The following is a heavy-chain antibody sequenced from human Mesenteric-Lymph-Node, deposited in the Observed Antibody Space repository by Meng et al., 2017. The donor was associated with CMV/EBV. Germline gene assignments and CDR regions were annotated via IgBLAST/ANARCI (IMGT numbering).Heavy chain of an antibody. CDR1: GGFVSSGTYY. CDR2: IYDSGNT. Sequence: SETLSLTCTVSGGFVSSGTYYWSWIRQPPGKGLEWIGQIYDSGNTNYNPSLKSRVTISADMAKNQFSLRMTSVTAADTAVYYCVTKSSYYYDSRASGAFDIWGRGTPVTVSS. CDR3: VTKSSYYYDSRASGAFDI. V-gene: IGHV4-61*01. J-gene: IGHJ3*02. D-gene: IGHD3-22*01.